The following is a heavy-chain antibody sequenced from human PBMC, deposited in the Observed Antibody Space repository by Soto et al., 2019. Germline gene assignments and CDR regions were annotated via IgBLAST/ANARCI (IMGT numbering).Heavy chain of an antibody. CDR2: INAGNGNT. CDR1: GYTFTSYA. CDR3: ARSNYCISTSCYEGWFDP. J-gene: IGHJ5*02. D-gene: IGHD2-2*01. Sequence: QVQLVQSGAEEKKPGASVKVSCKASGYTFTSYAMHWVRQAPGQRLEWMGWINAGNGNTKYSQKFQGGVTITRDTSASTAYMELSSLRSEDTAVYYCARSNYCISTSCYEGWFDPWGQGTLVTVSS. V-gene: IGHV1-3*05.